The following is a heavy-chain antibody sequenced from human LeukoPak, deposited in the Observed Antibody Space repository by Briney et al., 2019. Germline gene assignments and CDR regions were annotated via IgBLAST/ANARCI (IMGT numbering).Heavy chain of an antibody. D-gene: IGHD3-22*01. V-gene: IGHV3-7*02. Sequence: GGSLRLSCAASGFTFTSYWMSWVRQAPGKGLEWVANIKEEGSEKYYVDSVKGRFTISRDNAKNSLSLQMNSLRAEDTAVYYCARLNYDSSGPSWDYWGQGTLVTVSS. CDR1: GFTFTSYW. CDR3: ARLNYDSSGPSWDY. CDR2: IKEEGSEK. J-gene: IGHJ4*02.